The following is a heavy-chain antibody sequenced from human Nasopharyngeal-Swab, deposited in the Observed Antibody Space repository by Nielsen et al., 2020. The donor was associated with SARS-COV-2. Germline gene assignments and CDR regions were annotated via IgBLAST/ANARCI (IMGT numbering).Heavy chain of an antibody. D-gene: IGHD2-21*02. CDR3: TRCGGGCYSGRDY. CDR2: TRSKGNNYAT. V-gene: IGHV3-73*01. Sequence: GGSLRLSCAASGFTFIDSAIHWVRQASGKGLEWVGRTRSKGNNYATAYAASVKGRFIIFRDDPTNTAYLQMNSLKTEDTAVYYCTRCGGGCYSGRDYWGQGTLVTVSS. CDR1: GFTFIDSA. J-gene: IGHJ4*02.